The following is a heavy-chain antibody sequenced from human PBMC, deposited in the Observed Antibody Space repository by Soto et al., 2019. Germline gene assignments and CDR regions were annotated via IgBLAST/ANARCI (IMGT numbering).Heavy chain of an antibody. CDR1: GYTFTSYA. D-gene: IGHD2-2*01. CDR2: INAGNGNT. CDR3: ARDSTPYCSSTSCYYSNDWFDP. J-gene: IGHJ5*02. V-gene: IGHV1-3*01. Sequence: ASVKVSCKASGYTFTSYAMHWVRQAPGQRLEWMGWINAGNGNTKYSQKFQGRVTITRDTSASTAYMELSSLRSEDTAVYYCARDSTPYCSSTSCYYSNDWFDPWGQGTLVTVAS.